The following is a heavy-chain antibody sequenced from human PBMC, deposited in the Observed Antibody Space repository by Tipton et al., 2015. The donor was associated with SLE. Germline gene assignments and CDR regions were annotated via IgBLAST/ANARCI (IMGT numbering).Heavy chain of an antibody. CDR1: GFSISSGYY. Sequence: TLSLTCAVSGFSISSGYYWGWIRQPPGKGLEWIGTIYHSGNTYYNPSLKSRVTISVDTSRNQFPLKVNSLTAADTAVYYCARVGKYTDSDGYYLYYFDYWGQGTLVTVSS. V-gene: IGHV4-38-2*01. D-gene: IGHD3-22*01. J-gene: IGHJ4*02. CDR3: ARVGKYTDSDGYYLYYFDY. CDR2: IYHSGNT.